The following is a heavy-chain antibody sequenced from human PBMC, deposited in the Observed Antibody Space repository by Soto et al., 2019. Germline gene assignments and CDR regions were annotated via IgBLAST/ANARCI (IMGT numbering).Heavy chain of an antibody. V-gene: IGHV4-59*01. J-gene: IGHJ4*02. Sequence: SETLSLTCTVSGGSISSYYWSWIRQPPGKGLEWIGYIYNSGSTNYNPSLKSRVTISVDTSKNQFSLKLSSVTAADTAVYYCARGRAYGEYWGGYYFDYWGQGTLVTVSS. CDR2: IYNSGST. D-gene: IGHD4-17*01. CDR1: GGSISSYY. CDR3: ARGRAYGEYWGGYYFDY.